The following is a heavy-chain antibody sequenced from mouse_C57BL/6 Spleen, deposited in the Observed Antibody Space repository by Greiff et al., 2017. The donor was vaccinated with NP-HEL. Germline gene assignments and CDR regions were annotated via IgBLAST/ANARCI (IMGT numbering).Heavy chain of an antibody. CDR3: ARDYGSSYDYFDY. CDR1: GYAFSSYW. CDR2: IYPGDGDT. J-gene: IGHJ2*01. Sequence: VQLQQSGAELVKPGASVTISCKASGYAFSSYWMNWVKQRPGKGLEWIGQIYPGDGDTNYNGKFKGKATLTADKSSSTAYMQLSSLTSEDSAVYFCARDYGSSYDYFDYWGQGTTLTVSS. V-gene: IGHV1-80*01. D-gene: IGHD1-1*01.